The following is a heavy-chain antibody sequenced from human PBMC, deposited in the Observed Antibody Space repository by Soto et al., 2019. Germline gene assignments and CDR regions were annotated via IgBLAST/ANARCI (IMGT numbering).Heavy chain of an antibody. CDR2: LFHSGST. J-gene: IGHJ3*01. CDR1: GGSITGSY. CDR3: ARHKIYCTGGTCYGPAFDV. Sequence: QVQLQESGPGLVKPSGTLSLTCTVTGGSITGSYWSWIRQSPGKGLEWIGYLFHSGSTYYNPSLTSRLATSIDTSKNQFSLRLTSVTATDTAVYYCARHKIYCTGGTCYGPAFDVWGQGTLVTVSS. D-gene: IGHD2-8*02. V-gene: IGHV4-59*08.